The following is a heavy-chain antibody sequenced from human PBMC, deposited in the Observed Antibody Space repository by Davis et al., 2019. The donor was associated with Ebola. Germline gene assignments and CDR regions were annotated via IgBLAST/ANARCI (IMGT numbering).Heavy chain of an antibody. CDR2: IFGDGRT. CDR1: GFTFSVYY. CDR3: AKDRVPDGRWTIDY. J-gene: IGHJ4*02. Sequence: GESLKISCAASGFTFSVYYMSWIRQAPGKGLEWVPGIFGDGRTYYADSVKGRFTISRDNSKNTLYLQMNSLRAEDTAVYYCAKDRVPDGRWTIDYWGQGALVTVSS. D-gene: IGHD1-14*01. V-gene: IGHV3-53*01.